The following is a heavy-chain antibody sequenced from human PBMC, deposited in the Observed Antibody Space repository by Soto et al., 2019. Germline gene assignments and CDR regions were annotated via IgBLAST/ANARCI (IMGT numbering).Heavy chain of an antibody. CDR2: ISAYNGNT. CDR1: GYTFTSYG. CDR3: ARAPDCCSISWYLRMAFGGEQFMEV. Sequence: ASVKVSCKASGYTFTSYGISWVRQAPGQGLEWMGWISAYNGNTNYAQKLQGRVTMTTDTSTSTAYMELSSLRSDDTAVYYCARAPDCCSISWYLRMAFGGEQFMEVGGKGTTVTVSS. V-gene: IGHV1-18*01. D-gene: IGHD2-2*01. J-gene: IGHJ6*04.